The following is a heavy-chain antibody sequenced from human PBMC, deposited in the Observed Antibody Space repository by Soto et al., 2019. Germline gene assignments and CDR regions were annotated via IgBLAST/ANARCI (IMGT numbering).Heavy chain of an antibody. V-gene: IGHV3-23*01. CDR2: FSGSGGST. CDR1: GLTFSNYA. J-gene: IGHJ4*02. CDR3: AKGGLYISSSWYEGY. Sequence: EVQLLESGGGLVQPGGSLRLSCAASGLTFSNYAMSWVRQAPGKGLEWVSRFSGSGGSTYNADSVKGRFTISRDNSKNTLYLKMISLRAEDTAVYYCAKGGLYISSSWYEGYWGQGTLVTVSS. D-gene: IGHD6-13*01.